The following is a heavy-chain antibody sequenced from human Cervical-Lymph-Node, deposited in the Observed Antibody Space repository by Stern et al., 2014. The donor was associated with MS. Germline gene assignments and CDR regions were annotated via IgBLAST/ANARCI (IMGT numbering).Heavy chain of an antibody. V-gene: IGHV2-70*04. CDR2: LDWEDDK. CDR3: ARSPAYDSSGKGTGAFDI. CDR1: GFSLSTSGMR. Sequence: QVTLKESGPALVKPTQTLTLTCTFSGFSLSTSGMRVSWIRQPPGKALEWLARLDWEDDKFSSTSLKTRLTISKDHPQNPGELSMTNMDPVDTATYSCARSPAYDSSGKGTGAFDIWGQGTMVTVSS. D-gene: IGHD3-22*01. J-gene: IGHJ3*02.